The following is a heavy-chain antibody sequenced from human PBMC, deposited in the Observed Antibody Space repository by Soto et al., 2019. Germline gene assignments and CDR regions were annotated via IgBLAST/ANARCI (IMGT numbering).Heavy chain of an antibody. Sequence: ASVKVSCKASGYTSTNYGMHWVRQAPGQRLEWMGWINAGSGNTKYSQKFQGRITITRDTSASTVYMELSSLRSEDTAVYYCANDIIVKPGAKGFDYWGQGALVTVSS. D-gene: IGHD2-2*01. J-gene: IGHJ4*02. CDR2: INAGSGNT. CDR1: GYTSTNYG. CDR3: ANDIIVKPGAKGFDY. V-gene: IGHV1-3*01.